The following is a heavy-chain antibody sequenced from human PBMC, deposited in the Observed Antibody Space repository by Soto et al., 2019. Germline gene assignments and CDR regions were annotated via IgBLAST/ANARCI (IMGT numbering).Heavy chain of an antibody. J-gene: IGHJ3*02. CDR2: ISTSSDYT. Sequence: EVQLVDSGGGLVKPGGSLRLSCEASGFIFSDYTMNWVRQAPGKGLEWVSSISTSSDYTYHADSVKGRFTIYRDNAKNSLYLQIISLRDEDTAVYYCARGKVGDDAFDIWGPGTMVTVSA. CDR3: ARGKVGDDAFDI. V-gene: IGHV3-21*01. CDR1: GFIFSDYT. D-gene: IGHD1-26*01.